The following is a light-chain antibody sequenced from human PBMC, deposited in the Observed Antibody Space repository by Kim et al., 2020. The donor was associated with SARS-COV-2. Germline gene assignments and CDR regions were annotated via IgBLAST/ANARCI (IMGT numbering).Light chain of an antibody. Sequence: SPVERATLSCRASQSVSSNYLACYQHKPGQAPRLLIYGASSRATGIPDRFSGSGSGTDFTLTISRLEPEDFAVYYCQKYGDSPRTFGQGTKVDIK. CDR2: GAS. CDR1: QSVSSNY. J-gene: IGKJ1*01. CDR3: QKYGDSPRT. V-gene: IGKV3-20*01.